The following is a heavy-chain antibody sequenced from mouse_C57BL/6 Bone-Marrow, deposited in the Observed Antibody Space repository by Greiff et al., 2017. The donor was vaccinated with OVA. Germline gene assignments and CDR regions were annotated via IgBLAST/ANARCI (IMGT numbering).Heavy chain of an antibody. V-gene: IGHV5-12*01. Sequence: EVQGVESGGGLVQPGGSLKLSCAASGFTFSDYYMYWVRQTPEQRLEWVAYISNGGGSTNYPDTVKGRFTITRDNAKNTLYLQMSRLKSEDTAMYYCARHEGGTNYYAMDYWGQGTSVTVSS. D-gene: IGHD3-3*01. CDR2: ISNGGGST. J-gene: IGHJ4*01. CDR1: GFTFSDYY. CDR3: ARHEGGTNYYAMDY.